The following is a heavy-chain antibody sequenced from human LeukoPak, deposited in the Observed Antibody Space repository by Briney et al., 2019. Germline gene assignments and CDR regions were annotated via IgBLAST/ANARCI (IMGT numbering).Heavy chain of an antibody. Sequence: NPSETLSLTCAVYGGSFSGYYWSWIRQPPGKGLEWIGEINHSGSTNYNPSLKSRVTISVDASKNQFSLKLSSVTAADTAVYYCARFSATSSPVTQGLSGYYGMDVWGQGTTVTVSS. D-gene: IGHD4-17*01. V-gene: IGHV4-34*01. CDR1: GGSFSGYY. CDR3: ARFSATSSPVTQGLSGYYGMDV. CDR2: INHSGST. J-gene: IGHJ6*02.